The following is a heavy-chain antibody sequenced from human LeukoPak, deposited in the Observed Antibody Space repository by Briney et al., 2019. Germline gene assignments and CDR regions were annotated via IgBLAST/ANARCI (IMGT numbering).Heavy chain of an antibody. CDR2: IIPIFGTA. D-gene: IGHD6-19*01. V-gene: IGHV1-69*13. Sequence: ASVKVSCKASVDTFTSSAISWVRQAPGQGLEWMGGIIPIFGTANSAQKFQGRVTITADESTSTAYMELSTLRSEDTAVYYCARDRIAVAGHPVYYYMDVWGKGTTVTVSS. CDR3: ARDRIAVAGHPVYYYMDV. J-gene: IGHJ6*03. CDR1: VDTFTSSA.